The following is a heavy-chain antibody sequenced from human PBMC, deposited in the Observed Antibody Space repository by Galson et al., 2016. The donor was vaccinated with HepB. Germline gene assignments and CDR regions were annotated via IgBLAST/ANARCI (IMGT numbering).Heavy chain of an antibody. CDR1: GYTFTTYG. D-gene: IGHD1-14*01. V-gene: IGHV1-18*01. CDR3: ARDAGTGIDY. CDR2: ISPYSGNT. Sequence: SVKVSCKASGYTFTTYGISWVRQAPGQGLEWMGWISPYSGNTNYAQKFQGRVTMSTDTSTSTAYMELRSLRSDDTAVYYCARDAGTGIDYWGQGTLVTVSS. J-gene: IGHJ4*02.